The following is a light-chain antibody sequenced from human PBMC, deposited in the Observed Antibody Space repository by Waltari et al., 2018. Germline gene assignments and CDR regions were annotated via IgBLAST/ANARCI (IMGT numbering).Light chain of an antibody. CDR1: SSNVGYSDD. CDR3: CSCAGTCIFIF. V-gene: IGLV2-11*01. Sequence: QSALTQPHSVSGSPGQAVTISCTGTSSNVGYSDDCSWYQQHPGKAPKVVIYDVNKRPSGVPDRFSGSKSGNTASLTISGLQADDEADYYCCSCAGTCIFIFFGGGTKLTVL. CDR2: DVN. J-gene: IGLJ2*01.